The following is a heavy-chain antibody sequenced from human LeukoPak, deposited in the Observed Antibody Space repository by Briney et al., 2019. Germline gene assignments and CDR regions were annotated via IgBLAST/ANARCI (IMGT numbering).Heavy chain of an antibody. D-gene: IGHD3-22*01. Sequence: GGSLRLSCTTSGFTFSAYDMVWISQAPGRGLEWVSSISSGNTYVYYADSVKGRFTISRDNANNSLSLQTNSLRAEDTAVYYCASRPRPYYFDSNGYFPLNFWGQGTLVAVSS. CDR3: ASRPRPYYFDSNGYFPLNF. CDR1: GFTFSAYD. J-gene: IGHJ4*02. V-gene: IGHV3-21*06. CDR2: ISSGNTYV.